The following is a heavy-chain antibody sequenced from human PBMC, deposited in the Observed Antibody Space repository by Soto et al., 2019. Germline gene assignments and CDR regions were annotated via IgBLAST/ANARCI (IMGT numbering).Heavy chain of an antibody. CDR1: GGCISSSSYY. CDR2: IYYSGST. V-gene: IGHV4-39*01. D-gene: IGHD5-12*01. J-gene: IGHJ4*01. CDR3: STSGYTHEFYY. Sequence: KTSETLSLTCTVSGGCISSSSYYWGWIRQPPGKGLEWIGSIYYSGSTYYNPSLKSRVTISVDTSKNQFSLKLSSVTAADTAVYFCSTSGYTHEFYYWAQRTLVPVSS.